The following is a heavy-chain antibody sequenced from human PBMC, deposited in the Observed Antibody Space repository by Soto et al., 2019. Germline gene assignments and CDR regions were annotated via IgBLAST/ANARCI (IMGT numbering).Heavy chain of an antibody. V-gene: IGHV3-21*01. Sequence: GALRLSCVASGFTFSSYAMTWVRQAPGKGLEWVSLSSGRGDHTYYADSVNGRFIISRDNAKNSLFLQMSSLRAEDTGVYYCAKDRGYGNPSEFDYWGQGTLVTVSS. D-gene: IGHD3-10*01. CDR3: AKDRGYGNPSEFDY. CDR1: GFTFSSYA. CDR2: SSGRGDHT. J-gene: IGHJ4*02.